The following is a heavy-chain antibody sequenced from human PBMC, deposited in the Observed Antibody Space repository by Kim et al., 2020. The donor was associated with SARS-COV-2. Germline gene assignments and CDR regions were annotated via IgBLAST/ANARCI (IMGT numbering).Heavy chain of an antibody. CDR2: IWYDGSNK. CDR3: AGSKGDYDILTGYYYYYYGMDV. V-gene: IGHV3-33*01. D-gene: IGHD3-9*01. J-gene: IGHJ6*02. Sequence: GGSLRLSCAAFGFTFSSYGMHWVRQAPGKGLEWVAVIWYDGSNKYYADSVKGRFTISRDNSKNTLYLQMNSLRAEDTAVYYCAGSKGDYDILTGYYYYYYGMDVWGQGTTVTVSS. CDR1: GFTFSSYG.